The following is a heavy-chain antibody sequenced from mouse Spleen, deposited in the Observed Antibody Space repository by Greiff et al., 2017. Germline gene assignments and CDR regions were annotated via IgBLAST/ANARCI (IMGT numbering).Heavy chain of an antibody. J-gene: IGHJ1*01. CDR2: ISSGSSTI. D-gene: IGHD2-4*01. Sequence: DVMLVESGGGLVQPGGSRKLSCAASGFTFSSFGMHWVRQAPEKGLEWVAYISSGSSTIYYADTVKGRFTISRDNPKNTLFLQMTSLRSEDTAMYYCARCDYDWYFDVWGAGTTVTVSS. CDR3: ARCDYDWYFDV. CDR1: GFTFSSFG. V-gene: IGHV5-17*02.